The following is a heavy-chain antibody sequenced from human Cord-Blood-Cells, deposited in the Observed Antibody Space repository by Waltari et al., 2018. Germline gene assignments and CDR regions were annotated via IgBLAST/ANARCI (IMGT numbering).Heavy chain of an antibody. CDR1: GGSIRRSSSY. V-gene: IGHV4-39*01. CDR3: ARRSRSGSYFDY. Sequence: QLQLQESGPGLVKPSETLSPTCTVSGGSIRRSSSYWGWLRQPPGEGLAWIGSIYYSGSTYYNPSLKSRVTISVDTSKNQFSLKLSSVTAADTAVYYCARRSRSGSYFDYWGQGTLVTVSS. D-gene: IGHD1-26*01. J-gene: IGHJ4*02. CDR2: IYYSGST.